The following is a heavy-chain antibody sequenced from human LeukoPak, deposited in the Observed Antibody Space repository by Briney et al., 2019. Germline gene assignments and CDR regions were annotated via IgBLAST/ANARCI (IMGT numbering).Heavy chain of an antibody. J-gene: IGHJ4*02. V-gene: IGHV4-34*01. D-gene: IGHD5-18*01. CDR1: GGSFSGYY. Sequence: SETLSLTCAVYGGSFSGYYWSWIRRPPGKGLEWIGEINHSGSTNYNPSLKSRVTISVDTSKNQFSLKLSSVTAADTAVYYCARGFGYSYGNGNEDIDYWGQGTLVTVSS. CDR3: ARGFGYSYGNGNEDIDY. CDR2: INHSGST.